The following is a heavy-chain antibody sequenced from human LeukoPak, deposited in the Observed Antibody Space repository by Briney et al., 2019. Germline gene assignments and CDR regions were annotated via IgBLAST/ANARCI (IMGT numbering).Heavy chain of an antibody. V-gene: IGHV3-48*03. CDR3: AKVGRIAVAGTFYYYYMDV. D-gene: IGHD6-19*01. Sequence: GGSLRLSCAASGFTFSSYEMNWVRQAPGKGLEWVSYISSSGSTIYYADSVKGRFTISRDNSKNTLYLQMNSLRAEDTAVYYCAKVGRIAVAGTFYYYYMDVWGKGTTVTVSS. J-gene: IGHJ6*03. CDR2: ISSSGSTI. CDR1: GFTFSSYE.